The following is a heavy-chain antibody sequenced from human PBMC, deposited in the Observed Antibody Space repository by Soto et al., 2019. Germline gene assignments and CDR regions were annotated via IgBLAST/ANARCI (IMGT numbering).Heavy chain of an antibody. D-gene: IGHD3-3*01. CDR2: MNPNSGNT. CDR3: ARGYDFWSGYYTYNWFDP. Sequence: ASVKVSCKASGYTFTSYDINWVRQATGQGLEWMGWMNPNSGNTGYAQKFQGRVTMTRNTSISTAYMELSSLRSEDTAVYYCARGYDFWSGYYTYNWFDPWGQGTLVTVSS. CDR1: GYTFTSYD. V-gene: IGHV1-8*01. J-gene: IGHJ5*02.